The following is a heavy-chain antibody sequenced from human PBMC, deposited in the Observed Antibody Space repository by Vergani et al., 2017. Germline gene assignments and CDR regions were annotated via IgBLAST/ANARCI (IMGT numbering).Heavy chain of an antibody. CDR1: GGTFSSYA. V-gene: IGHV1-69*04. Sequence: QVQLVQSGAEVKKPGSSVKVSCKASGGTFSSYAISWVRQAPGQGLEWMGGIIPILGRANYAQKFQGRVTITEDKSTGTAYMELSSLRSEDTAVYFCARLGYCSGGSCYPFDYWGQGTLVTVSS. CDR3: ARLGYCSGGSCYPFDY. J-gene: IGHJ4*02. D-gene: IGHD2-15*01. CDR2: IIPILGRA.